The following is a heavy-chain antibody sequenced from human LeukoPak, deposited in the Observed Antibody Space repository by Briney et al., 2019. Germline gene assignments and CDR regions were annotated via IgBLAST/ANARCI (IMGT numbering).Heavy chain of an antibody. CDR2: ISSSGSTI. V-gene: IGHV3-48*03. D-gene: IGHD3-22*01. CDR1: GFTFSSYE. J-gene: IGHJ4*02. Sequence: GGSLRLSCAASGFTFSSYEMNWVRQAPGKGLEWVSYISSSGSTIYYADSVKGRFTISRDNAKISLYLQMNSLRAEDTAVYYCARGGYYYDSSGYYSLFDYWGQGTLVTVSS. CDR3: ARGGYYYDSSGYYSLFDY.